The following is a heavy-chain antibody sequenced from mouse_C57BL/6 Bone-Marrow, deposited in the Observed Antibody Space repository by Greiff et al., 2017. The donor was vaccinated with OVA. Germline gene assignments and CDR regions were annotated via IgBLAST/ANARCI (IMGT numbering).Heavy chain of an antibody. Sequence: QVQLKESGAELVRPGASVTLSCKASGYTFTDYEMHWVKQTPVHGLEWIGAIDPETGGTAYNQKFKGKAILTADKSSSTAYMELRSLTSEDSAVYYCTRPGTDAMDYWGQGTSVTVSS. CDR2: IDPETGGT. CDR3: TRPGTDAMDY. CDR1: GYTFTDYE. J-gene: IGHJ4*01. D-gene: IGHD3-3*01. V-gene: IGHV1-15*01.